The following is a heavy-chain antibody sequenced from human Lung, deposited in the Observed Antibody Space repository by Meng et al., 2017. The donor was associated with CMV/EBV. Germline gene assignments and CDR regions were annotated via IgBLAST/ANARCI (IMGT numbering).Heavy chain of an antibody. D-gene: IGHD5-18*01. J-gene: IGHJ4*02. CDR1: GFTFSSYS. Sequence: GGSLRLSCAASGFTFSSYSMNWVRQAPGKGLEWVSSISSSSSYIYYADSVKGRFTISRDNAKNSLYLQMNSLRAEDTAVYYCARDNSYGDEYYFDYWGQGTLVTGSS. CDR3: ARDNSYGDEYYFDY. V-gene: IGHV3-21*01. CDR2: ISSSSSYI.